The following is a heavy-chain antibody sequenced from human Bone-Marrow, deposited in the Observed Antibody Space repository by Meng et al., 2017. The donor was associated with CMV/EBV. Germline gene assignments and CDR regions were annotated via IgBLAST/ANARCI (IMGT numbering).Heavy chain of an antibody. J-gene: IGHJ6*02. CDR2: VGGPSGNT. D-gene: IGHD3-10*01. V-gene: IGHV3-23*01. Sequence: GESLKISCAASGFMFRTAVMSCVRQAPGKGLEWVSSVGGPSGNTYYAASVLGRATISKDNSMHTVFLQMTSLRAEDTATYFCISVTVKDYYYNALEFWGQGTTVTVSS. CDR1: GFMFRTAV. CDR3: ISVTVKDYYYNALEF.